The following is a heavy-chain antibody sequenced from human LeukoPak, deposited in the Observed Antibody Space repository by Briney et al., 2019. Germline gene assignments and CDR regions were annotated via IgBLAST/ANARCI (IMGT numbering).Heavy chain of an antibody. D-gene: IGHD1-26*01. V-gene: IGHV4-59*01. CDR2: VYNSGST. Sequence: MPSETLSLTCSVSGGSISIYYWSWIRQPPGKGLEWIGYVYNSGSTDYNPSLKSRVTISVDTSKNQFSLKVNSVTALDTAVYYCVRDRELYYWGQGILVTVSS. CDR1: GGSISIYY. CDR3: VRDRELYY. J-gene: IGHJ4*02.